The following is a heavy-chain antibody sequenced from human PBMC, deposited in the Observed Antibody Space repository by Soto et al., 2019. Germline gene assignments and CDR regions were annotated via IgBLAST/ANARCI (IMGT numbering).Heavy chain of an antibody. D-gene: IGHD3-16*01. Sequence: ASVKVSCKASGYTFNTYAITWVRQAPGQGLEWMGWISGYNGNTNYAQTLQGRGTMTTDTSTSTAYLELRSLRSDDTAVYYCARTVEDDSIPYYYADFWGQGTLVTVSS. CDR1: GYTFNTYA. CDR2: ISGYNGNT. J-gene: IGHJ4*01. CDR3: ARTVEDDSIPYYYADF. V-gene: IGHV1-18*01.